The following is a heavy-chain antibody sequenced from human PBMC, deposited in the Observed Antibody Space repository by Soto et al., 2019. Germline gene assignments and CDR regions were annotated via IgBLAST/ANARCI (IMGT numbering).Heavy chain of an antibody. CDR3: AKDRGGFTSGWEFFDF. CDR1: GVVFSFYS. D-gene: IGHD6-19*01. J-gene: IGHJ4*02. CDR2: ISGNGATT. Sequence: EVALLESGGGLVQPGGSLRLSCEVSGVVFSFYSMSWVRQAPGKGLEWVASISGNGATTYYAASGKGRFTFSRDNSKNTVHLQMNSLRGEDTAVYYCAKDRGGFTSGWEFFDFWGQGTLVTVSS. V-gene: IGHV3-23*01.